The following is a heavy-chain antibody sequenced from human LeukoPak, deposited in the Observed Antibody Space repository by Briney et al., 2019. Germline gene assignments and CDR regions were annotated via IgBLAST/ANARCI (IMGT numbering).Heavy chain of an antibody. V-gene: IGHV4-34*01. CDR3: AREDTAMGLAPFDY. D-gene: IGHD5-18*01. CDR1: GGSFSGYY. J-gene: IGHJ4*02. Sequence: SETLSLTCAVYGGSFSGYYWSWIRQPPGKGLEWIGEINHSGSTNYNPSLKSRVTISVDTSKNQSSLKLSSVTAADTAVYYCAREDTAMGLAPFDYWGQGTLVTVSS. CDR2: INHSGST.